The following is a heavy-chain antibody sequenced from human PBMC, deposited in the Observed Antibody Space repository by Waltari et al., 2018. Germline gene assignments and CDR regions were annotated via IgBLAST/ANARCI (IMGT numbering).Heavy chain of an antibody. Sequence: QLQLQESGPGLVKPSETLSLTCTVSGGSIRSSSYYWGWIRQPPGKGLDWIGNIYFSGSTYYNPSLKSRITISVDTSKNQFSLKLSSVTAADTAVYYCARVRRSAYYFDYWGQGTLVTVSS. CDR1: GGSIRSSSYY. CDR3: ARVRRSAYYFDY. J-gene: IGHJ4*02. CDR2: IYFSGST. V-gene: IGHV4-39*07.